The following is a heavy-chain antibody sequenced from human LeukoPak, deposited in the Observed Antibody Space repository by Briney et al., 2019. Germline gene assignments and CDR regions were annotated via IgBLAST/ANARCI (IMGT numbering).Heavy chain of an antibody. Sequence: GGSLRLSCAASGFTFSDYYMSWIRQAPGKGLEWVSYISSSGSTIYYADSVKGRFTISRDNAKNSLYLQMNSLRAEDTAVYYCAKAPVLRFLEWLSSYYFDYWGQGTLVTVSS. V-gene: IGHV3-11*01. D-gene: IGHD3-3*01. CDR2: ISSSGSTI. CDR1: GFTFSDYY. CDR3: AKAPVLRFLEWLSSYYFDY. J-gene: IGHJ4*02.